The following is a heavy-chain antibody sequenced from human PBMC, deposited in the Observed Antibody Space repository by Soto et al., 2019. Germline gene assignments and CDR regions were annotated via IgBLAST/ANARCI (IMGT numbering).Heavy chain of an antibody. CDR2: IYWDDDK. J-gene: IGHJ4*02. CDR3: AHSRPPRVFYY. Sequence: QITLKESGPTLVKPTQTLTLTCTFSGFSLSTSGVGVGWIRQSPGKALEWLALIYWDDDKRYSPSLKSRLTXTXVIAKNQVVLTMTNMDPVDTATYYCAHSRPPRVFYYWGQGTLVTVSS. V-gene: IGHV2-5*02. CDR1: GFSLSTSGVG.